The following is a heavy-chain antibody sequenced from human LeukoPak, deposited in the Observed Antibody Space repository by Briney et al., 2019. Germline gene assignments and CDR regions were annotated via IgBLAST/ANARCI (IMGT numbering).Heavy chain of an antibody. Sequence: GGSLRLSCAASGFTFSSYGMHWVRQAPGKGLEWVAFIRYDGSNKYYADSVKGRFTISRDNSKNTLYLQMNSLRAEDTAVYYYARVSGWFDYFDYWGQGTLVTVSS. CDR2: IRYDGSNK. J-gene: IGHJ4*02. CDR1: GFTFSSYG. V-gene: IGHV3-30*02. D-gene: IGHD6-19*01. CDR3: ARVSGWFDYFDY.